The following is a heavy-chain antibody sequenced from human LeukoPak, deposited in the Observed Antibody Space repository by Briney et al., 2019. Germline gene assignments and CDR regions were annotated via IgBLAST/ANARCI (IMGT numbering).Heavy chain of an antibody. CDR2: IIPIFGTA. V-gene: IGHV1-69*05. D-gene: IGHD3-22*01. CDR3: PRSSGYYYLNWFDP. J-gene: IGHJ5*02. Sequence: GASVKVSCKASGGTFSSYAISWVRQAPGQGLEWMGGIIPIFGTANYAQKFQGRVTITTDESTSTAYMELSSLRSEDTAVYYCPRSSGYYYLNWFDPWGQGTLVTVSS. CDR1: GGTFSSYA.